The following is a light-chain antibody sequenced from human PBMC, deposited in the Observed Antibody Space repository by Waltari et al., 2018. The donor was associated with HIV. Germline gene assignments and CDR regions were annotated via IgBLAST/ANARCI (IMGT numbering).Light chain of an antibody. J-gene: IGLJ1*01. Sequence: QSVLTQPPSVSGAPGQRVTISCTGTTPNIGATSDVHWYQPLPGTAPKLVIYGNINRPSGVPGRFSGSKSGSSASLAISGLQAEDEADYYCQSYDSSLSGSVFGTGTKVTVL. CDR1: TPNIGATSD. V-gene: IGLV1-40*01. CDR2: GNI. CDR3: QSYDSSLSGSV.